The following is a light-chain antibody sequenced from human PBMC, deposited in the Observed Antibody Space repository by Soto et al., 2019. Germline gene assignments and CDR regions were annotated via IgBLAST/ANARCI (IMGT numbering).Light chain of an antibody. J-gene: IGLJ1*01. CDR3: SSYTSSSLYV. Sequence: QSALTQPASVSGSPGQSITISCTGTSSDVGGYNYVSWYQQHPGKAPTLMIYDVSNRPSGVSNRFSGSKSGNTASLTISGLQAEDEGDYYCSSYTSSSLYVFGTGTKLTVL. CDR2: DVS. CDR1: SSDVGGYNY. V-gene: IGLV2-14*01.